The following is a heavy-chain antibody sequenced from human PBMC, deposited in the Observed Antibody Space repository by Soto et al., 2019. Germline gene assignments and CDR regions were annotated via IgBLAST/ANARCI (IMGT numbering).Heavy chain of an antibody. D-gene: IGHD1-26*01. CDR3: ARGWDLVGATRY. CDR2: IIPIFGTA. CDR1: GGTFSSYA. V-gene: IGHV1-69*12. Sequence: QVQLVQSGAEVKKPGSSVKVSCKASGGTFSSYAIIWVRQAPGQGLEWMGGIIPIFGTANYAQKCQGRVTITADESTSRAYMELSSLRYEDTAVYYCARGWDLVGATRYWGQGTLVTVSS. J-gene: IGHJ4*02.